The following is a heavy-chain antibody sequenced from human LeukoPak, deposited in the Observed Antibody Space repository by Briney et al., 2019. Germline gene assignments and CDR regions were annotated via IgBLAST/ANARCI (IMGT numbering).Heavy chain of an antibody. D-gene: IGHD3-3*01. CDR2: IYPGDSDT. CDR3: ARQNDFRLDY. Sequence: GESLKISCKGSGYTFSSYWIGWVRQMSGKGLEWMGIIYPGDSDTRYSPPLQGQVTISVDTSIGTAYLQWSSLKASGTAIYYCARQNDFRLDYWGQGTLVTVSS. V-gene: IGHV5-51*01. J-gene: IGHJ4*02. CDR1: GYTFSSYW.